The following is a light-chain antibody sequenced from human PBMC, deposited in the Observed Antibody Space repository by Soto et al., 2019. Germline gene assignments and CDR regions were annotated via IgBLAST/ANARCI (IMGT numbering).Light chain of an antibody. CDR3: QQRNNWPRT. CDR1: QSVSSY. V-gene: IGKV3-11*01. J-gene: IGKJ2*01. CDR2: DAS. Sequence: EIVLTQSPATLSLSPGERATLSCRASQSVSSYLAWYQQTPGQAPRLLIYDASTRSTGIPARFSGSGSGTDFTLTSSSLEPEDFALYYCQQRNNWPRTFGQGTKLEIK.